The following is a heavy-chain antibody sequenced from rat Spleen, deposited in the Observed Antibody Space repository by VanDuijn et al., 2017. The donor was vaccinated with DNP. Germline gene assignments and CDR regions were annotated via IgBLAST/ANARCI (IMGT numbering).Heavy chain of an antibody. D-gene: IGHD1-12*02. V-gene: IGHV5-31*01. J-gene: IGHJ3*01. CDR1: GFTFNNYW. CDR3: ARHDSDYYDGSYYYGWFAY. Sequence: EVQLVESGGGLVQPGRSLKLSCVASGFTFNNYWMNWVRQAPGRGLEWVASITNTGGNIYYPDSVKGRFTISRDNAKSTLYLQMDSLRSEDTATYYCARHDSDYYDGSYYYGWFAYWGQGTLVTVSS. CDR2: ITNTGGNI.